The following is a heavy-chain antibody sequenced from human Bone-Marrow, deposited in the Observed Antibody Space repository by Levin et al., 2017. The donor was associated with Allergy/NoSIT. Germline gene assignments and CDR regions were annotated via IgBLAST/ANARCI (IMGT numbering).Heavy chain of an antibody. CDR2: ISYDGSNK. J-gene: IGHJ4*02. CDR1: GFTFSSYA. V-gene: IGHV3-30-3*01. D-gene: IGHD1-26*01. CDR3: ARDSGVYSGSYAGGTDY. Sequence: GESLKISCAASGFTFSSYAMHWVRQAPGKGLEWVAVISYDGSNKYYADSVKGRFTISRDNSKNTLYLQMNSLRAEDTAVYYCARDSGVYSGSYAGGTDYWGQGTLVTVSS.